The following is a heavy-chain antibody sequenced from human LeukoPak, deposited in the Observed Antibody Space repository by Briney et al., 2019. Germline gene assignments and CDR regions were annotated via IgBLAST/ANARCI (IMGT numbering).Heavy chain of an antibody. J-gene: IGHJ4*02. D-gene: IGHD1-1*01. CDR1: GYYLISYW. CDR2: IFPGDSDA. Sequence: GESLKISCKGSGYYLISYWIGWVRQMPGKGLEWMGIIFPGDSDARYSPSFQGQVTISVDRSISTAYLQWSSLKASDTAMYYCARRNGNYFDYWGQGTPVTVSS. V-gene: IGHV5-51*01. CDR3: ARRNGNYFDY.